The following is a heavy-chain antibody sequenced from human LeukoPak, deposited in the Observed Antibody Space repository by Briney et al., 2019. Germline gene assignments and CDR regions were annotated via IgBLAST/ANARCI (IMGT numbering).Heavy chain of an antibody. CDR2: IIPIFGTA. CDR3: ARARKRYSSSWYFDY. CDR1: GGTFSSYA. J-gene: IGHJ4*02. Sequence: SVKVSCKASGGTFSSYAISWVRQAPGQGLEWMGRIIPIFGTANYAQKFQGRVTITPDESTSTAYMELSSLRSEDTAVYYCARARKRYSSSWYFDYWGQGTLVTVSS. V-gene: IGHV1-69*13. D-gene: IGHD6-13*01.